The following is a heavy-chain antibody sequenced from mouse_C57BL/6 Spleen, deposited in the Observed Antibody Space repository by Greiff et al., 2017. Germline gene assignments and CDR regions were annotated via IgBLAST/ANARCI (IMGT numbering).Heavy chain of an antibody. D-gene: IGHD2-4*01. CDR3: ARHAPLYYDYYFDY. Sequence: QVQLKQSGAELVKPGASVKLSCKASGYTFPEYLIPGLKQRPGRGLDGIGWFYPGSGGIRYNEKFKDKATLTADKSSSTVYMGLSRLTSEDSAVYFCARHAPLYYDYYFDYWGQGTTLTVSS. V-gene: IGHV1-62-2*01. CDR1: GYTFPEYL. J-gene: IGHJ2*01. CDR2: FYPGSGGI.